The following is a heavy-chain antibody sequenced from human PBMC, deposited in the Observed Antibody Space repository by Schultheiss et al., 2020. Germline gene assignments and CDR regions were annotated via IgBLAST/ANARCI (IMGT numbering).Heavy chain of an antibody. D-gene: IGHD5-24*01. CDR1: GGTFSSYA. CDR2: IIPILGIA. J-gene: IGHJ4*02. CDR3: ARDRGPSRDGYNYWVDY. V-gene: IGHV1-69*04. Sequence: SVKVSCKASGGTFSSYAISWVRQAPGQGLEWMGRIIPILGIANYAQKFQGRVTITADKSTSTAYMELSSLRSEDTALYYCARDRGPSRDGYNYWVDYWGQGTLVTVSS.